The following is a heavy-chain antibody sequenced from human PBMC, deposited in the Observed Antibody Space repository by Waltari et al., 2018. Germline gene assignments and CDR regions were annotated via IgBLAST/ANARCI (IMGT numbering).Heavy chain of an antibody. D-gene: IGHD2-15*01. CDR3: ASDRGRGICLDQ. Sequence: YRWSWCYQRPGRGLEWIGQITPNGKTNYNPPGESRVSVLRDTSKNQISLKMTSATGADRAVGFCASDRGRGICLDQWSQGTRVTASP. V-gene: IGHV4-34*13. J-gene: IGHJ4*02. CDR2: ITPNGKT. CDR1: YR.